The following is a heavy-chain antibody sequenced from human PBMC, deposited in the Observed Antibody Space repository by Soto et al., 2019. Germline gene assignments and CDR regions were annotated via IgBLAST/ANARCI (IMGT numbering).Heavy chain of an antibody. D-gene: IGHD2-21*02. V-gene: IGHV3-23*01. CDR3: AKGCGGDCYSGVQY. CDR1: GFTFSSSA. CDR2: ISNSGGST. J-gene: IGHJ4*02. Sequence: EVQLLESGRGLVQPGGSLRLSCAASGFTFSSSAMSWVRQAPGKGLEWVSSISNSGGSTYYADSVKDRFTISRDNSKNTLYLQMNSLQAEDTAVYYCAKGCGGDCYSGVQYWGQGTLVTVSS.